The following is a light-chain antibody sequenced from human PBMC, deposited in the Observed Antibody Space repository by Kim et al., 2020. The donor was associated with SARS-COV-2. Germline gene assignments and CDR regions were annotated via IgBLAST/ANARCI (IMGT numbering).Light chain of an antibody. CDR1: QDIGNS. CDR2: AAS. J-gene: IGKJ5*01. V-gene: IGKV1-27*01. CDR3: HKYIIAPFT. Sequence: DIQMTQSPSSLSASVGDRVTITCRASQDIGNSLAWYQQKPGKAPKLLIYAASSLQTGVPSRFSGSVSGTEFTLTICSLQPEDVATYFCHKYIIAPFTFCPGTPME.